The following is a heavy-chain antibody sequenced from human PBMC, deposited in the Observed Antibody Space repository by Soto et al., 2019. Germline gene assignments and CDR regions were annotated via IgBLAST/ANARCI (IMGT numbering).Heavy chain of an antibody. CDR3: ARGQPPAHPFDY. J-gene: IGHJ4*02. V-gene: IGHV5-51*01. Sequence: GESLKISCKGSGYRFSSYWIVWVRQMPGKGPEWMGIIYPGDSDTRYSPSFQGQVTISADKSINTAYLQWSSLKASDTAMYYCARGQPPAHPFDYWGQGTLVTVSS. CDR2: IYPGDSDT. CDR1: GYRFSSYW.